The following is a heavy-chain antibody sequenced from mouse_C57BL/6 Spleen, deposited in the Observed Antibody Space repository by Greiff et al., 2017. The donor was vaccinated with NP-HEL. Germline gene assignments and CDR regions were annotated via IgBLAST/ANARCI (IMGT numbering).Heavy chain of an antibody. D-gene: IGHD1-1*01. J-gene: IGHJ1*03. CDR1: GFTFSSYA. Sequence: EVKLMESGGGLVKPGGSLKLSCAASGFTFSSYAMSWVRQTPEKRLEWVATISDGGSYTYYPDNVKGRFTISRDNAKNNLYLQMSHLKSEDTAMYYCARDGTFTTVVDPRYFDVWGTGTTVTVSS. CDR2: ISDGGSYT. CDR3: ARDGTFTTVVDPRYFDV. V-gene: IGHV5-4*01.